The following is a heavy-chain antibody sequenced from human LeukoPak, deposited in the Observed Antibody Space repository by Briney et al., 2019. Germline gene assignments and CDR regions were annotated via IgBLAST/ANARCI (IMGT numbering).Heavy chain of an antibody. CDR2: IYYSGST. CDR1: GGTVSSGRLH. Sequence: PSETLSLTCTVSGGTVSSGRLHWSWIPQPPGKGLECIGYIYYSGSTNSNPSLKSRVTISVDTSKNQFSLKLSSVTAADTAVYYCARDRGYTVPYYYGMDVWGKGTTVTVSS. V-gene: IGHV4-61*01. CDR3: ARDRGYTVPYYYGMDV. D-gene: IGHD5-24*01. J-gene: IGHJ6*04.